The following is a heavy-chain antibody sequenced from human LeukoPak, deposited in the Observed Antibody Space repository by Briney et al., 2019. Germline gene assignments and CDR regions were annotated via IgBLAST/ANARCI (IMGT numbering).Heavy chain of an antibody. Sequence: GTSVNVSRKDSVCSLSNHAICRLGQAPGQAMEWMGRIIPILGIANYAQKFPGSVTITADKSTSTAYMELSSLRSEETAVYYCARDREFWSGYYQEYYYYGMDVWGQGTTVTVSS. CDR1: VCSLSNHA. V-gene: IGHV1-69*04. J-gene: IGHJ6*02. CDR3: ARDREFWSGYYQEYYYYGMDV. CDR2: IIPILGIA. D-gene: IGHD3-3*01.